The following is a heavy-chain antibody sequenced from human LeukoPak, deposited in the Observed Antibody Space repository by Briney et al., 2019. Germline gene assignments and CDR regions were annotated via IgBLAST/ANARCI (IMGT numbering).Heavy chain of an antibody. CDR1: GYTFTSYG. Sequence: GASVKVSCKASGYTFTSYGISWVRQAPGQGLEWMGWISAYNGNTNYAQNLQGRVTMTTDTSTSTAYMELRSLRSDDTAVYYCARDELDSSYNSGWFEYYFDYWGQGTLVTVSS. CDR2: ISAYNGNT. CDR3: ARDELDSSYNSGWFEYYFDY. J-gene: IGHJ4*02. V-gene: IGHV1-18*01. D-gene: IGHD6-19*01.